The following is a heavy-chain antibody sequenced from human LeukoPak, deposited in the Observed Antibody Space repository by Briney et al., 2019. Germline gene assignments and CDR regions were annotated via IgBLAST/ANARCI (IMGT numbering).Heavy chain of an antibody. D-gene: IGHD3-3*01. CDR1: GGSISSGSYY. Sequence: SETLSLTCTVSGGSISSGSYYWSWIRQPAGKGLEWIGRIYSSGSTNYNPSLKSRVTISVDTSKNQVSLKLSSVTAADTAVDYCARVNDFWCGYNWFDPWGQGTLVTVSS. CDR3: ARVNDFWCGYNWFDP. V-gene: IGHV4-61*02. CDR2: IYSSGST. J-gene: IGHJ5*02.